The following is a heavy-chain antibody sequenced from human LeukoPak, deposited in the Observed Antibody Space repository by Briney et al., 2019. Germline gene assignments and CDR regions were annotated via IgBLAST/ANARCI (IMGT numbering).Heavy chain of an antibody. CDR1: GFTFSSYS. J-gene: IGHJ4*02. Sequence: GGSLRLSCAASGFTFSSYSMNWVRQAPGKGLEWVSSISSSSSYIYYADSVKGRFTISRDNAKNSLYLQMNSLRAEDTAVYYCTRGIGSSHPFLYWGQGTLVTVSS. CDR3: TRGIGSSHPFLY. D-gene: IGHD6-13*01. V-gene: IGHV3-21*01. CDR2: ISSSSSYI.